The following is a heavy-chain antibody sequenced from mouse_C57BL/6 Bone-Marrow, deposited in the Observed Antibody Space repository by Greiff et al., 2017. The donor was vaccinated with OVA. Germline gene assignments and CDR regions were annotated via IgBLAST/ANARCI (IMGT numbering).Heavy chain of an antibody. CDR3: ARNVSTTVVPGFAY. D-gene: IGHD1-1*01. V-gene: IGHV2-2*01. CDR1: GFSLTSYG. Sequence: QVQLKQSGPGLVQPSQSLSITCTVSGFSLTSYGVHWVRQSPGKGLEWLGVIWRGGSTDYNAAFISRLSISKDNSKSQVFFKMNSLQADDTAIYYCARNVSTTVVPGFAYWGQGTLVTVSA. CDR2: IWRGGST. J-gene: IGHJ3*01.